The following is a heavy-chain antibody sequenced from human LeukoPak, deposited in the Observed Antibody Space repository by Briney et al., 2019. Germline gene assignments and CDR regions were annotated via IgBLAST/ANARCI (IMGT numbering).Heavy chain of an antibody. Sequence: GGSLRLSCAASGFTVSSNYMSWVRQAPGKGLEWVSVISSGGNTYYADSVKGRFTISRDNSKNTVFLQMNSLRAEDTAVYYCAREVRGYYFDYWGQGTLVTVS. CDR3: AREVRGYYFDY. J-gene: IGHJ4*02. V-gene: IGHV3-53*01. D-gene: IGHD3-22*01. CDR1: GFTVSSNY. CDR2: ISSGGNT.